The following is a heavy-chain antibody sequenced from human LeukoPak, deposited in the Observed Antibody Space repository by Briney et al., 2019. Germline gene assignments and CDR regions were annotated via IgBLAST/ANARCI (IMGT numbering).Heavy chain of an antibody. Sequence: GGSLRLSCAASGFTFSSYWMSWVRQAPGKGLEWVANIKQDGSEKYYVDSVKGRFTISRDNAKNSLYLQMNSLRAEDTAVYYCARRREVVLYSSSWSPYGKYFDYWGQGTLVTVSS. CDR3: ARRREVVLYSSSWSPYGKYFDY. CDR2: IKQDGSEK. D-gene: IGHD6-13*01. V-gene: IGHV3-7*01. CDR1: GFTFSSYW. J-gene: IGHJ4*02.